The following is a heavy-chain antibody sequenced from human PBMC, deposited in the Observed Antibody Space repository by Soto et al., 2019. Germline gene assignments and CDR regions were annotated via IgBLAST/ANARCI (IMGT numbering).Heavy chain of an antibody. J-gene: IGHJ6*02. CDR1: GYTFTSYG. CDR3: ARAGDYDFWSGFYVMDV. Sequence: ASVKVSCKASGYTFTSYGISWVRQAPGQGLEWMGWISAYNGNTNYAQKLQGRVTMTTDTSTSTAYMELRSLRSDDTAVYYCARAGDYDFWSGFYVMDVWGQGTTVTVSS. D-gene: IGHD3-3*01. V-gene: IGHV1-18*01. CDR2: ISAYNGNT.